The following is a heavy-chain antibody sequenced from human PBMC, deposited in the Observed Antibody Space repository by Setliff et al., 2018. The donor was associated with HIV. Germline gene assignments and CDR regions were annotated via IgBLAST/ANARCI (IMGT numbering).Heavy chain of an antibody. Sequence: SVKVSCKASGDTLSIHPISWVRQAPGRGLDWMGGIIPAFGRANYAQKFQGRVTITTDESTNTVFMDLSSLRSEDTAVYYCARADPFFPPVRDYGSGSYYIYYYYYYGMDVWGQGTTVTVSS. V-gene: IGHV1-69*05. CDR2: IIPAFGRA. CDR1: GDTLSIHP. J-gene: IGHJ6*02. CDR3: ARADPFFPPVRDYGSGSYYIYYYYYYGMDV. D-gene: IGHD3-10*01.